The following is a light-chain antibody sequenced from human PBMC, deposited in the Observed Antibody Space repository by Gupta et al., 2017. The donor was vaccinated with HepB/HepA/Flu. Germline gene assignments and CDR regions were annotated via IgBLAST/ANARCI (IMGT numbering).Light chain of an antibody. V-gene: IGLV1-40*01. Sequence: QSVLTPPPAVSGAPGPRATIACTGRSSNIGAGYDVPWYQQLPGTAHKRLIYGNSNRPSGVPDRFSCSKSGTSASLPIPVLPAEEEADYYWQSYASSMSVSLFGGGTKLTVL. J-gene: IGLJ2*01. CDR2: GNS. CDR3: QSYASSMSVSL. CDR1: SSNIGAGYD.